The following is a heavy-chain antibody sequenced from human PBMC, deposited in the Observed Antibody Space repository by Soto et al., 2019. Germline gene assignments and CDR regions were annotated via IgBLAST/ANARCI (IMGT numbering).Heavy chain of an antibody. CDR2: IIPIFGTA. D-gene: IGHD2-21*02. V-gene: IGHV1-69*13. CDR3: AREYAYCGGDCSSRLDPSTKYFQH. J-gene: IGHJ1*01. Sequence: GASVKVSCKASGGTFSSYAISWVRQAPGQGLEWMGGIIPIFGTANYAQKFQGRVTITADESTSTAYMELSSLRSEDTAVYYCAREYAYCGGDCSSRLDPSTKYFQHWGQGTLVTVSS. CDR1: GGTFSSYA.